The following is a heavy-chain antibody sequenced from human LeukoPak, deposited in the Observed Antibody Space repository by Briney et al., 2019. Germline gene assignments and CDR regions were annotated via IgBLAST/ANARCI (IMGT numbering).Heavy chain of an antibody. CDR2: IYHSGST. CDR3: AREAVLRYFDWLGQNWFDP. J-gene: IGHJ5*02. Sequence: TSETLSLTCAVSGGSISSGGYSWSWIRQPPGKGLEWIGYIYHSGSTYYNSSLKSRVTISVDRSKNQFSLKLSSVTAADTAVYYCAREAVLRYFDWLGQNWFDPWGQGTLVTVSS. D-gene: IGHD3-9*01. CDR1: GGSISSGGYS. V-gene: IGHV4-30-2*01.